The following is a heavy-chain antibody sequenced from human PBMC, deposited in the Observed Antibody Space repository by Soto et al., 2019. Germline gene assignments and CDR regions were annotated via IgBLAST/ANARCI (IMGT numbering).Heavy chain of an antibody. D-gene: IGHD3-3*01. J-gene: IGHJ6*02. CDR1: GYTITELS. CDR3: ATDRRFLEWLPRYYYYGMDV. V-gene: IGHV1-24*01. CDR2: FDPEDGET. Sequence: ASVKVSCKVSGYTITELSMHWVRQAPGKGLEWMGGFDPEDGETIYAQKFQGRVTMTEDTSTDTAYMELSSLRSEDTAVYYCATDRRFLEWLPRYYYYGMDVWGQGTTVTVSS.